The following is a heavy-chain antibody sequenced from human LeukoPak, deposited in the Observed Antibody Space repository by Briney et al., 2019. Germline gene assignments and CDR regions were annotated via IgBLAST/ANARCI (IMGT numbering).Heavy chain of an antibody. CDR1: GFTFSSYA. Sequence: PPGRSLRLSCAASGFTFSSYAMHWVRQAPGKGLEWVAVISYDGSNKYYADSVKGRFTISRDHSKNTLYLQMNSLRAEDTAVYYCASHYAHPNWASFDYWGQGTLVTVSS. J-gene: IGHJ4*02. V-gene: IGHV3-30-3*01. CDR2: ISYDGSNK. D-gene: IGHD7-27*01. CDR3: ASHYAHPNWASFDY.